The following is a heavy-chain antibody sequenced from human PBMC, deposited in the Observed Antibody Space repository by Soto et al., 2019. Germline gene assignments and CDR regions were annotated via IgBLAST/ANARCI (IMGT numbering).Heavy chain of an antibody. D-gene: IGHD2-15*01. CDR3: AKAGVHPSVVVVVAAHYYGMDV. CDR2: ISGSGGST. V-gene: IGHV3-23*01. CDR1: GFTFSSYA. Sequence: VQLLESGGGLVQPGGSLRLSCAASGFTFSSYAMSWVRQAPGKGLEWVSAISGSGGSTYYADSVKGRFTISRDNSKNTLYLQMNSLRAEDTAVYYCAKAGVHPSVVVVVAAHYYGMDVWGQGTTVTVSS. J-gene: IGHJ6*02.